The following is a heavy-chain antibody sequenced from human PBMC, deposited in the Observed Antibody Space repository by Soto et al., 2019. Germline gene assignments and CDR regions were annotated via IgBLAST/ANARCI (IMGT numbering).Heavy chain of an antibody. V-gene: IGHV3-30*18. D-gene: IGHD3-10*01. Sequence: QVQLVESGGGVVQPGRSLRLSCAASGFTFSSYGMHWVRQAPGKGLEWVAVIINDGSTKYYADSVKGRFTISRDNSTSTLYLQMNTLRAEDTAVYYCAKDRMGAGVRGFFAYWGQGTLVTVSS. CDR1: GFTFSSYG. CDR3: AKDRMGAGVRGFFAY. J-gene: IGHJ4*02. CDR2: IINDGSTK.